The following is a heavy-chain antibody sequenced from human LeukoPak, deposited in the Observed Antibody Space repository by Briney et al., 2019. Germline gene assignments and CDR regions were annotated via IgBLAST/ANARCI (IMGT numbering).Heavy chain of an antibody. J-gene: IGHJ5*02. CDR3: ARTRHYDNCFDP. CDR2: IYTSGAT. Sequence: SETLSLTCTVSGGSITSTYYWSWIRQPAGNGLEWIGRIYTSGATYYNPSLKSRVTMSVDTSENQFSLKLKSVTAADTAVYYCARTRHYDNCFDPWGRGTLVTVSS. V-gene: IGHV4-4*07. D-gene: IGHD3-3*01. CDR1: GGSITSTYY.